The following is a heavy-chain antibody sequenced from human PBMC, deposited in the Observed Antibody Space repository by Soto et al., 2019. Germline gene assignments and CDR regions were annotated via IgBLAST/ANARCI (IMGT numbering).Heavy chain of an antibody. CDR1: GVTFSSYA. V-gene: IGHV3-23*01. Sequence: VQLLESGGGLVQPGGSLRLSCAASGVTFSSYAMSWVRQAPGKGLEWVSAISGSGGSTYYADSVKGRFTISRDNSKNTLYLQMNSLRAEDTAVYYCAKVVSYYYYYGMDVWGQGTTVTVSS. CDR2: ISGSGGST. CDR3: AKVVSYYYYYGMDV. J-gene: IGHJ6*02.